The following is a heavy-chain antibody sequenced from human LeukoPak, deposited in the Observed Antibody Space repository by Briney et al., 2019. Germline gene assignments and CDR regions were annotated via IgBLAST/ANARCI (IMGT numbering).Heavy chain of an antibody. CDR1: GFTLRSYD. Sequence: RGSLRLSCAASGFTLRSYDMHWVRQVTGKGLEWVSAIGISDDTYYQGSVKGRFTISRENAKNSLYLQMNSLTAGDTAVYYCARGGIQVSGIDEIDYWGQGTLVTVSS. CDR3: ARGGIQVSGIDEIDY. CDR2: IGISDDT. V-gene: IGHV3-13*01. D-gene: IGHD6-19*01. J-gene: IGHJ4*02.